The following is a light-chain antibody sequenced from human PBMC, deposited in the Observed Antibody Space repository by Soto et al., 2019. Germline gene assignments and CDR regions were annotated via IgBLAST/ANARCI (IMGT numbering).Light chain of an antibody. CDR3: QQCNDWPHT. V-gene: IGKV3-15*01. Sequence: EIVMTQSPATLSVSPGERATLSCRASQSVSSNLAWYQQKPGQAPRLLIYGASTRATGIPARFSGRGSGTEFTLNLSSLQSEDCAVYYCQQCNDWPHTFGQGTNLEIK. CDR1: QSVSSN. J-gene: IGKJ2*01. CDR2: GAS.